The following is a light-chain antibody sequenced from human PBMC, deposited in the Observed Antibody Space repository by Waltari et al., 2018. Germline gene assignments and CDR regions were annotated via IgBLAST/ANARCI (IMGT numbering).Light chain of an antibody. CDR1: SSDVGGFNF. V-gene: IGLV2-14*03. J-gene: IGLJ2*01. Sequence: QSALTQPASVSGSPGQSISISCTGISSDVGGFNFVSWYQQHPGKAPKLMIYDVFNRPSGVSTRFSGSKSDNAASLAISGLQAVDEAVYYCSSYTASPPHVVFGGGTKVTVL. CDR3: SSYTASPPHVV. CDR2: DVF.